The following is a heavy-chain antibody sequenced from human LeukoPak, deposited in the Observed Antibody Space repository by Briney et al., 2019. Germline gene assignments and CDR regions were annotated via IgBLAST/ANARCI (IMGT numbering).Heavy chain of an antibody. Sequence: GGSLRLSCAASGFTFSSHWMHWVRQAPGKGLVWVSRINGDGSNTTYADSVKGRFTISRDNSKNTLYLQMNSLRAEDTAVYYCARDGGSYYDSSGYSYYFDYWGQGTLVTVSS. D-gene: IGHD3-22*01. CDR3: ARDGGSYYDSSGYSYYFDY. J-gene: IGHJ4*02. CDR2: INGDGSNT. CDR1: GFTFSSHW. V-gene: IGHV3-74*03.